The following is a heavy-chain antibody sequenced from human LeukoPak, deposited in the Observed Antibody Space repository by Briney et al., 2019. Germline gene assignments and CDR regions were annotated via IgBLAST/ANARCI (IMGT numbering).Heavy chain of an antibody. CDR1: GGSISSYY. Sequence: SETLSLTCTVSGGSISSYYWSWIRQPAGKGLEWIGRIYTSGSTNYNPSLKSRVTMSVDTSKNQFSLKLSSVTAADTAVYYCARRSTYDFWSGYPGMSFDIWGQGTMVTVSS. CDR2: IYTSGST. V-gene: IGHV4-4*07. J-gene: IGHJ3*02. CDR3: ARRSTYDFWSGYPGMSFDI. D-gene: IGHD3-3*01.